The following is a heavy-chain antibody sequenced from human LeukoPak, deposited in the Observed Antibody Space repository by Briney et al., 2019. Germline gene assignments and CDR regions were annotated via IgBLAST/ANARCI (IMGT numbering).Heavy chain of an antibody. Sequence: PSETLSLTCTVSGGSISSSSYYWGWIRQPPGKGLEWIGSIYYSGSTYYNPSLKSRVTISVDTSKNQFSLKLSSVTAADTAVYYCARRDFDWLLSAAWFDPWGQGTRVTVSS. J-gene: IGHJ5*02. CDR3: ARRDFDWLLSAAWFDP. V-gene: IGHV4-39*01. CDR2: IYYSGST. CDR1: GGSISSSSYY. D-gene: IGHD3-9*01.